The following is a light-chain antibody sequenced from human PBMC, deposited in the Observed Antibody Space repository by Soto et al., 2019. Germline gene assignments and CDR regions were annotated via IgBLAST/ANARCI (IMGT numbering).Light chain of an antibody. CDR1: QSVSSSY. Sequence: EIVLTQSPGTLSLSPGERATLSCRASQSVSSSYLAWHQQKPGQAPRLLIYDASNRATGIPARFSGSGSGTDFTLTLSSLEPEDFAVYYCQQYNNWPPITFGQGTRLEIK. CDR3: QQYNNWPPIT. J-gene: IGKJ5*01. CDR2: DAS. V-gene: IGKV3-20*01.